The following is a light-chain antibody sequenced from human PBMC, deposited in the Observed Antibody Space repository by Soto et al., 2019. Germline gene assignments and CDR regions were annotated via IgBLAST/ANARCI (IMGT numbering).Light chain of an antibody. CDR2: AAS. CDR3: LQDYRSPVT. Sequence: AIKMTQSPASLSASVGDRVTITCRASQGITNDLGWYQQTPGQARKLMIYAASSLPSGVPSRFSGSGSGTDFILTISILQPDDVATYCYLQDYRSPVTFGQGTKVDIK. V-gene: IGKV1-6*01. CDR1: QGITND. J-gene: IGKJ1*01.